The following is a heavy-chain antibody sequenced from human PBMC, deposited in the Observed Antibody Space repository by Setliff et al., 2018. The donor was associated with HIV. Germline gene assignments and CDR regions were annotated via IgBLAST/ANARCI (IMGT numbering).Heavy chain of an antibody. D-gene: IGHD6-13*01. J-gene: IGHJ1*01. CDR1: GYSVSSGYY. Sequence: SETLSLTCAVSGYSVSSGYYWGWIRQPPGKGLEWIGSIYYSGNTYYNPSLKSRVTISEDTSRNQFSLRLSSVTAADTAIYYCARVPTSSWYVTTQRTKEYFHHWGQGTLVTVSS. CDR2: IYYSGNT. V-gene: IGHV4-38-2*01. CDR3: ARVPTSSWYVTTQRTKEYFHH.